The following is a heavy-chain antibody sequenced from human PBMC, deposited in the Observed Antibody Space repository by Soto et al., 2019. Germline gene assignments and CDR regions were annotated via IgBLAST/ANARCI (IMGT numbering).Heavy chain of an antibody. J-gene: IGHJ6*02. D-gene: IGHD2-21*02. V-gene: IGHV3-21*02. Sequence: EVQLVESGGGLVKPGGSLRLACAASEFTFNTYSMNWVRQAPGKGLEWVSCISSTSTYIYYADSVKGRFTISRDNAKNLLYLQMNSLRAEDTAVYYCARDSGDSRGSYYYYGMDVWGQGTTVTVSS. CDR1: EFTFNTYS. CDR3: ARDSGDSRGSYYYYGMDV. CDR2: ISSTSTYI.